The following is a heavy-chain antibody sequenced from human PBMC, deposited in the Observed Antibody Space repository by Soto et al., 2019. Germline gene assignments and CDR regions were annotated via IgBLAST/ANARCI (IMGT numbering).Heavy chain of an antibody. CDR3: ARVMEDCSGTNCYYWFDP. CDR1: GGSLSDFF. J-gene: IGHJ5*02. D-gene: IGHD2-2*01. Sequence: SETLSLTSVVSGGSLSDFFWSWIRQPPGMALEWIGEINHLGSIYYNPSLHSRVIMSVDTSKNQFSLKITSVTAADTALYYCARVMEDCSGTNCYYWFDPWGQGTLVTVSS. V-gene: IGHV4-34*01. CDR2: INHLGSI.